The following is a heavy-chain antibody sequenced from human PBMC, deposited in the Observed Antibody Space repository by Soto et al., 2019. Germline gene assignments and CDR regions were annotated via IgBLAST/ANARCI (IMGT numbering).Heavy chain of an antibody. J-gene: IGHJ4*02. CDR3: ARGSRIMTLIVIYITICDY. D-gene: IGHD3-3*01. CDR2: FNPDSGSS. Sequence: QVHLVQSGAEVKKPGASVKVSCKASGYTLADYYLHWVRQVPGQGLEWMGWFNPDSGSSNFAQKFQGRVTLTRNTSINTAYMELSGLTSADTAIYYCARGSRIMTLIVIYITICDYWGEGTLIAVSS. V-gene: IGHV1-2*02. CDR1: GYTLADYY.